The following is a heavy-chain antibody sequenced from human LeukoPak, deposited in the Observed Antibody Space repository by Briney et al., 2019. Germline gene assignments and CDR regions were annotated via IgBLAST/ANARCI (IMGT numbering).Heavy chain of an antibody. CDR1: GGSISSSSYY. V-gene: IGHV4-39*01. Sequence: SETLTLTCTVSGGSISSSSYYWGWIRQPPGMGLEWIGRIYYSRSSYYNPSLKVRGTISVDRAKTQFSLKLSSVTAADTAVYDCANLRLEGLTDYCYDGMDVWGQGTTVTVSS. CDR3: ANLRLEGLTDYCYDGMDV. J-gene: IGHJ6*02. CDR2: IYYSRSS. D-gene: IGHD3-16*01.